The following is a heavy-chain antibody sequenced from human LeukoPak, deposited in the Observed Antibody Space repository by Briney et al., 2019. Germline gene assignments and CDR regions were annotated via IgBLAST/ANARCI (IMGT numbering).Heavy chain of an antibody. V-gene: IGHV3-7*01. Sequence: PGGSLRLSCAASGFTFNSSGMSWVRQAPGKGLEWVANIKQDGSEKYYVDSVKGRFTISRDNAKNSLYLQMNRLRAEDTAVYYCARADLEIVSITIFGVASLRFDPWGQGTLVTVSS. J-gene: IGHJ5*02. CDR1: GFTFNSSG. CDR2: IKQDGSEK. D-gene: IGHD3-3*01. CDR3: ARADLEIVSITIFGVASLRFDP.